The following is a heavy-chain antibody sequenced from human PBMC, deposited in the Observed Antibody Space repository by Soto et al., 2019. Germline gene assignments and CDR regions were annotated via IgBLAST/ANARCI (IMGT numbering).Heavy chain of an antibody. D-gene: IGHD3-3*01. V-gene: IGHV3-30*04. CDR1: GFTFSSYA. Sequence: QVQLVESGGGVVQPGRSLRLSCAASGFTFSSYAMHWVRQAPGKGLEWVAVISYDGRNKYYADSVKGRITISRDDSKNTLFVQMNRLRAEDTDVYYCARETEDFWSGCYLALVGVDVWGQGTTVTVSS. CDR2: ISYDGRNK. CDR3: ARETEDFWSGCYLALVGVDV. J-gene: IGHJ6*02.